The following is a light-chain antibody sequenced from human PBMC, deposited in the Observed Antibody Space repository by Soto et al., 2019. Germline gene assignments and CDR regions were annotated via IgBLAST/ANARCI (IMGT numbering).Light chain of an antibody. CDR3: QQYGSSPRT. Sequence: EIVLTQSPGTLSLSPGERATLSCRASQSVSSSYLARYQQKPGQAPRLLIYGASSRATGIPDRFSGSGSGTDFTLTISRLEPEDFAVYYWQQYGSSPRTFGQGTKVESK. CDR2: GAS. J-gene: IGKJ1*01. V-gene: IGKV3-20*01. CDR1: QSVSSSY.